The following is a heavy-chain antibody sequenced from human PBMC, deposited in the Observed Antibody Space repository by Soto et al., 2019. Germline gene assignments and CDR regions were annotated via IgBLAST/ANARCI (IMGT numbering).Heavy chain of an antibody. D-gene: IGHD3-3*01. CDR3: ASGLLRFLQWRDDFDV. J-gene: IGHJ3*01. Sequence: ASVKVSCKASGYTFTSYAMHWVRQAPGQRLEWMGWINAGNGNTKYSQKFQGRVTITRDTSASTAYMELSSLRSEDTAVYYCASGLLRFLQWRDDFDVWGQGTMVTVSS. CDR2: INAGNGNT. CDR1: GYTFTSYA. V-gene: IGHV1-3*01.